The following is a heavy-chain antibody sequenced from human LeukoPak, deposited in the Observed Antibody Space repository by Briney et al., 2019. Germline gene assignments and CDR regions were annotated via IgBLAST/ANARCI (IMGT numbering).Heavy chain of an antibody. V-gene: IGHV1-18*01. CDR3: VAGGGATAHPDFDY. CDR1: GYTFTSYG. Sequence: EASVRVSCKAPGYTFTSYGISWVRQAPGQGLEWMGWISAYNGNTNYAQKLQGRVTMTTDTSTSTAYMELRSLRSDDTAVYYCVAGGGATAHPDFDYWGQGTLVTVSS. J-gene: IGHJ4*02. CDR2: ISAYNGNT. D-gene: IGHD1-26*01.